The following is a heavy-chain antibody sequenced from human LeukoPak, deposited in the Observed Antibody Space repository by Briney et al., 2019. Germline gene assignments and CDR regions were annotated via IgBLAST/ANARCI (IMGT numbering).Heavy chain of an antibody. CDR3: ARGSRDGYNHFDY. CDR2: IYYSGST. J-gene: IGHJ4*02. CDR1: GGSITSYH. D-gene: IGHD5-24*01. Sequence: SETLSLTCTISGGSITSYHWSWIRQPPGKGLEWIGCIYYSGSTNYNPSHKSRVTISVDTSKNQFSLSLRSVTAADTAVYYCARGSRDGYNHFDYWGQGTLVTVSS. V-gene: IGHV4-59*01.